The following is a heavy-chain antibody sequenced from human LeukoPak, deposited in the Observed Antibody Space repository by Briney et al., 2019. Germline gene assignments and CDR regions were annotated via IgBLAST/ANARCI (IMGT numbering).Heavy chain of an antibody. CDR1: GFTFSSYA. D-gene: IGHD2-21*02. V-gene: IGHV3-23*01. CDR2: ISGSGGST. J-gene: IGHJ4*02. Sequence: GGSLRLSCAASGFTFSSYAMSRVRQAPGKGLEWVSAISGSGGSTYYADSVKGRFTISRDNSKNTLYLQMNSLRAEDTAVYYCAKDDIVVVTAMGHYWGQGTLVTVSS. CDR3: AKDDIVVVTAMGHY.